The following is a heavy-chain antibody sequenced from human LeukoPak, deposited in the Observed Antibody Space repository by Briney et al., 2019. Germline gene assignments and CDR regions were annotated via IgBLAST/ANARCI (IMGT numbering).Heavy chain of an antibody. CDR3: AREPAAAGKNWFDP. D-gene: IGHD6-25*01. V-gene: IGHV3-48*04. CDR1: GFTFSGYS. CDR2: ISGSGSPI. J-gene: IGHJ5*02. Sequence: GGSLRLSCAASGFTFSGYSMNWVRQAPGKGLEWVSYISGSGSPIFYADSVKGRFTISRDNAKNSLYLQMNSLRAEDTAVYYCAREPAAAGKNWFDPWGQGTLVTVSS.